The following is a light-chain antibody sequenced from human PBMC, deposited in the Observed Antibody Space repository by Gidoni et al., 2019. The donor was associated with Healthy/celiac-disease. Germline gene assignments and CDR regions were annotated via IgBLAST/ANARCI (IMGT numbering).Light chain of an antibody. V-gene: IGKV3-20*01. Sequence: IFFTHSQGTLSLSPGERATLPCRASQSVSSSYFAWYQQKPGQAPRLLIYGASSRATVIPDRCSGSGYGTDSTRTISRLDPEDFAVYYCQQYGSSPWTFGQGTKVEIK. CDR2: GAS. CDR3: QQYGSSPWT. J-gene: IGKJ1*01. CDR1: QSVSSSY.